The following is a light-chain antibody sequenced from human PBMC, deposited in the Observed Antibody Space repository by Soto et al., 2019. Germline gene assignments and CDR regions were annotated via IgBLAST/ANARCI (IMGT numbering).Light chain of an antibody. V-gene: IGLV4-69*01. CDR3: QTWGTGIHV. CDR2: LNSDGSH. Sequence: QSVLTQSPSASASLGASVKLTCTLSSGHSSYAIAWHQQQPEKGPRYLMKLNSDGSHSNGDGIPDRFSGSSSGAERYLIISSLQSEDEADYYCQTWGTGIHVFGTGTQLTVL. CDR1: SGHSSYA. J-gene: IGLJ7*01.